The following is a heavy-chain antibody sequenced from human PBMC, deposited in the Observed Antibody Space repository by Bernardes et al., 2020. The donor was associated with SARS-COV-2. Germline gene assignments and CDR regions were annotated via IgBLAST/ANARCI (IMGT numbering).Heavy chain of an antibody. CDR3: AGSSCGRDCYIGGLRSWDYGMDV. D-gene: IGHD2-21*02. CDR1: GGSISNSNYY. CDR2: IYSSGTT. J-gene: IGHJ6*02. Sequence: SETLSLTCTVPGGSISNSNYYWGWNRQPPGKGLEWIGSIYSSGTTYHNPSLQRRVTKSLDTSKNQFSLRLTSETAADTAVYYCAGSSCGRDCYIGGLRSWDYGMDVWGQGTTVTVSS. V-gene: IGHV4-39*01.